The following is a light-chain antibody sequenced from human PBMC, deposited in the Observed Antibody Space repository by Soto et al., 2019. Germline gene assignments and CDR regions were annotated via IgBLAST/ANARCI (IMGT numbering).Light chain of an antibody. V-gene: IGKV1-16*01. J-gene: IGKJ4*01. CDR3: QQYQRYPPS. CDR1: HPININ. CDR2: AAT. Sequence: DIHMTQSPSSLSASVGDRVTITCRASHPININLVWFQQKPGKAPKSLIYAATNLQSGVPSRFSGSGGGKDFSLTISSLQPEDVATYYCQQYQRYPPSFGGGTKLEIK.